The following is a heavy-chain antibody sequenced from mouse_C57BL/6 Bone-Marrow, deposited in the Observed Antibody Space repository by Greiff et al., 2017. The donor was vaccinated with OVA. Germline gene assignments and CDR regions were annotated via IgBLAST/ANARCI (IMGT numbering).Heavy chain of an antibody. J-gene: IGHJ1*03. CDR2: ISSGGSYT. V-gene: IGHV5-6*01. CDR3: ARLGRYFDV. D-gene: IGHD4-1*01. CDR1: GFTFSSYG. Sequence: EVQGVDSGGDLVKPGGSLKLSCAASGFTFSSYGMSWVRQTPDKRLEWVATISSGGSYTYYPDSVKGRFTISRDNAKNTLYLQMSSLKSEDTAMYYCARLGRYFDVWGTGTTVTVSS.